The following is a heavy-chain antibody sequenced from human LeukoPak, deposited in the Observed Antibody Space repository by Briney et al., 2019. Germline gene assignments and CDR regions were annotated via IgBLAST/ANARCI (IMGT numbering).Heavy chain of an antibody. V-gene: IGHV1-46*01. D-gene: IGHD2-15*01. CDR2: INPSGGNT. CDR1: GYTFTNYY. CDR3: ARGWGYCSGGRCYTQDEFDY. Sequence: ASVKVSCEASGYTFTNYYIHWVRQAPGQGLEWMGIINPSGGNTGYAQKFQGRVTMTRDMSTGTFYMDLSSLRSEDTAVYYCARGWGYCSGGRCYTQDEFDYWGQGTLVTVSA. J-gene: IGHJ4*02.